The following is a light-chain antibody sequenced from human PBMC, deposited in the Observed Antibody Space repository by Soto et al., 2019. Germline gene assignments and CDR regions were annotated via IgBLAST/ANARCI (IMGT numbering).Light chain of an antibody. Sequence: EVVMTQSPATLSVSPGERATLSCRASQSVTSRLAWYQQKPGQAPRLLIYGASARATGIPARFSGSGSGTEFTITINSLQSEDFAVYYCQQYNNWPLTFGGGTKVDIK. V-gene: IGKV3-15*01. CDR2: GAS. CDR1: QSVTSR. J-gene: IGKJ4*01. CDR3: QQYNNWPLT.